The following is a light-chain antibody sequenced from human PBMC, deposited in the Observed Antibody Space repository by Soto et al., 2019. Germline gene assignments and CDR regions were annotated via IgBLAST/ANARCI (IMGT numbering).Light chain of an antibody. V-gene: IGKV3-20*01. CDR2: CAS. CDR1: QSVSSSY. Sequence: EIVLTQSPGTLSLSPGERATLSCRASQSVSSSYLAWYQQKPGQAPRLLIYCASSRATGIPDRFSGSGSGTDFALTISRLEPDDFAVFYCQQYGSSPYTFGRGTKLEIK. CDR3: QQYGSSPYT. J-gene: IGKJ2*01.